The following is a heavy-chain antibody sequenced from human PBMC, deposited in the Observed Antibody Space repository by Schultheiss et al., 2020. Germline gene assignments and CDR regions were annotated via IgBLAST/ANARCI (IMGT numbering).Heavy chain of an antibody. CDR1: GGSISSYY. V-gene: IGHV4-59*12. CDR2: IYYSGST. CDR3: AKGRGRKTYFDSVGQGLWYY. D-gene: IGHD3-9*01. Sequence: SETLSLTCTVSGGSISSYYWSWIRQHPGKGLEWIGYIYYSGSTYYNPSLKSRVTISVDTSKNQFSLKLSSVTAADTAVYYCAKGRGRKTYFDSVGQGLWYYWGQGTRVTVSS. J-gene: IGHJ4*02.